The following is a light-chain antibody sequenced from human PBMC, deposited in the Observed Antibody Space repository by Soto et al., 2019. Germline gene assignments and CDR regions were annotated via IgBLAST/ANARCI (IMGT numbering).Light chain of an antibody. CDR3: QRYGSSPPFT. Sequence: EIVLTQSPGTLSLSPGERATLSCRAGQRVSSSYLAWYQQKPGQAPRLLIYGASTRATGIPDRFSGGGSGTDFTLTISRLEPEDFAVYFCQRYGSSPPFTFGQGTKVDIK. CDR1: QRVSSSY. CDR2: GAS. V-gene: IGKV3-20*01. J-gene: IGKJ2*01.